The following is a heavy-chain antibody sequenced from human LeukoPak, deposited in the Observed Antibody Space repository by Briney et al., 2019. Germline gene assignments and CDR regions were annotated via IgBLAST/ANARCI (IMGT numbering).Heavy chain of an antibody. Sequence: GGSLSLSCAASGFTFSNAYRIWVRQAPGKGLQWVGRIKSNPDGGTTDFASPVKGRFNISRVDSINTAYLQMKSLKTEDTALYYCTRDSGTYNWFDPWGQGTLVTVSS. CDR1: GFTFSNAY. CDR2: IKSNPDGGTT. V-gene: IGHV3-15*01. J-gene: IGHJ5*02. D-gene: IGHD1-26*01. CDR3: TRDSGTYNWFDP.